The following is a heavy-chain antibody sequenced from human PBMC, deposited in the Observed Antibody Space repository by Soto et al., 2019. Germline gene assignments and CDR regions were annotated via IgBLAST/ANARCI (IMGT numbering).Heavy chain of an antibody. D-gene: IGHD1-26*01. CDR3: AGENPPVGAY. CDR1: GFTFSSYA. Sequence: EVQLLESGGGLVQPGGSLRLSCAASGFTFSSYAMSWVRQAPGKGLEWVSAISGSGGSTYYAASVKGRFPISSDNSKNTLYLKMTSLRAEDTAVYYCAGENPPVGAYWVQGTLVTVSS. J-gene: IGHJ4*02. V-gene: IGHV3-23*01. CDR2: ISGSGGST.